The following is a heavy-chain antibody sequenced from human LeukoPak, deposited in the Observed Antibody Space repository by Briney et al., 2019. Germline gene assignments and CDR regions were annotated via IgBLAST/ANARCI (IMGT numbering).Heavy chain of an antibody. Sequence: GGTLRLSCAASGFTFSNYGMSWVRQAPGKGLEWVSGISGSGGSTYYADSVRGRFTISRDNAKNSLYLQMNSLRAEDTAVYYCASELVGATTGYWGQGTLVTVSS. CDR2: ISGSGGST. CDR1: GFTFSNYG. J-gene: IGHJ4*02. D-gene: IGHD1-26*01. CDR3: ASELVGATTGY. V-gene: IGHV3-23*01.